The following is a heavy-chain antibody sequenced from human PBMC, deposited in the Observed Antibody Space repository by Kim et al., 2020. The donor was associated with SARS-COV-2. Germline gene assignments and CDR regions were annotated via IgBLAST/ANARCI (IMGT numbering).Heavy chain of an antibody. J-gene: IGHJ6*02. V-gene: IGHV3-74*01. CDR3: VKGGNYIYNLMDV. Sequence: YADSVGGRFTMARDNGKAMVYLEMSSLGAEDTAVYFCVKGGNYIYNLMDVWGQGTTVTVSS. D-gene: IGHD1-1*01.